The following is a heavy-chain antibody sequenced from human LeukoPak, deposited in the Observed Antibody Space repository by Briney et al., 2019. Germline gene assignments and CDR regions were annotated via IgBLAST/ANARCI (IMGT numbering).Heavy chain of an antibody. CDR1: GGTFSSYA. Sequence: GASVKVSCKASGGTFSSYAISWVRQAPGQGLEWMGRIIPILGIANYAQKFQGRVTITADKSTSTAYVELSSLRSEDTAVYYCASQPSRYCSSTSCYAIYYYYYGMDVWGQGTTVTVSS. CDR3: ASQPSRYCSSTSCYAIYYYYYGMDV. V-gene: IGHV1-69*04. J-gene: IGHJ6*02. D-gene: IGHD2-2*01. CDR2: IIPILGIA.